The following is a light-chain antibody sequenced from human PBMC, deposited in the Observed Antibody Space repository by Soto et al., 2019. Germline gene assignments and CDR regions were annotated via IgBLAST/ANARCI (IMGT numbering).Light chain of an antibody. V-gene: IGLV1-44*01. CDR1: SSNIGSNT. J-gene: IGLJ2*01. CDR2: SNN. CDR3: AAWGDSLNGPV. Sequence: QAVVTHPPSASGTPGQRVTISCSGSSSNIGSNTVNWYQQLPGTAPKLLIYSNNQRPSGVPDRFSGSKSGTSASLAISGLQAEDEADYYGAAWGDSLNGPVFGGGTKLTVL.